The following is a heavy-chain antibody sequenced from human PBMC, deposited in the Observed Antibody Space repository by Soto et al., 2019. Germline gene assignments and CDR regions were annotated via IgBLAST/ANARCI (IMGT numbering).Heavy chain of an antibody. CDR2: ISAYNGNT. Sequence: GASVKVSCKASGYTFTSYGICWVRQAPGQGLEWMGWISAYNGNTNYAQKLQGRVTMTTDTSTSTAYMELRSLRSDDTAVYYCARDRGYCSGGSCSADYWGQGTLVTVSS. J-gene: IGHJ4*02. CDR3: ARDRGYCSGGSCSADY. D-gene: IGHD2-15*01. V-gene: IGHV1-18*01. CDR1: GYTFTSYG.